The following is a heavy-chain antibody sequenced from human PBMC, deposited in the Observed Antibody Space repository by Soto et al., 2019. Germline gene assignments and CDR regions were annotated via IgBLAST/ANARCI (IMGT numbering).Heavy chain of an antibody. CDR2: IIPISGTA. Sequence: SVKVSCKASGGTFSSYAISWVRQAPGQVLEWMGGIIPISGTANYAQKFQGRVTITADESTSTAYMELSSLRSEDTAVYYCARSQGSSTSLEIYYYYYYGMDVWGQGTTVTV. CDR1: GGTFSSYA. J-gene: IGHJ6*02. CDR3: ARSQGSSTSLEIYYYYYYGMDV. V-gene: IGHV1-69*13. D-gene: IGHD2-2*01.